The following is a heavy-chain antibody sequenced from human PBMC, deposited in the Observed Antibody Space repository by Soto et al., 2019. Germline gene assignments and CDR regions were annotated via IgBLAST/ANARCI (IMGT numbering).Heavy chain of an antibody. J-gene: IGHJ6*03. CDR2: MNPNSGNT. D-gene: IGHD3-9*01. CDR3: ARVEDYDILTGQGYYYMDV. Sequence: ASVKVSCKASGYTFTSYDINWVRQATGQXXEWMGWMNPNSGNTGYAQKFQGRVTMTRNTSISTAYMELSSLRSEDTAVYYCARVEDYDILTGQGYYYMDVWGKGTTVTVSS. CDR1: GYTFTSYD. V-gene: IGHV1-8*01.